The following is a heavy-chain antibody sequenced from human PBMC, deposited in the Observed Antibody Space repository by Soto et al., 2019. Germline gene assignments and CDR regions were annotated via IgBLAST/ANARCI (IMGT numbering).Heavy chain of an antibody. CDR2: ISAYNGNT. V-gene: IGHV1-18*01. J-gene: IGHJ6*02. Sequence: ASVKVSCKASGYTFTSYDISWVRQAPGQGLEWMGWISAYNGNTNYAQKLQGRVTMTTDTSTSTAYMELRSLRSDDTVVYYCARGLDVLVVVAATESYYYYGMDVWGQGTTVTVSS. D-gene: IGHD2-15*01. CDR3: ARGLDVLVVVAATESYYYYGMDV. CDR1: GYTFTSYD.